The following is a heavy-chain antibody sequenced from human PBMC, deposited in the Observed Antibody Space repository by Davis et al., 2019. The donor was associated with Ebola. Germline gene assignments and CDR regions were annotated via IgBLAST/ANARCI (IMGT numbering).Heavy chain of an antibody. CDR2: ISANSGSI. V-gene: IGHV3-48*02. J-gene: IGHJ6*02. CDR3: TRDAAIDYYQYYGMDV. D-gene: IGHD6-13*01. Sequence: GESLKISCAASGFTFSSYWMSWVRQAPGKGLEWVSYISANSGSIYNADSVRGRFTISRDNAKNSLSLQMNSLRDEDTAVYYCTRDAAIDYYQYYGMDVWGQGTMVTVS. CDR1: GFTFSSYW.